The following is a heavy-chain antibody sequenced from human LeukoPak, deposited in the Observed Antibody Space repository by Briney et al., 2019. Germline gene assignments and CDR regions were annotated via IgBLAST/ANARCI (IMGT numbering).Heavy chain of an antibody. V-gene: IGHV1-8*01. CDR1: GYTSTSYD. D-gene: IGHD5-24*01. CDR3: ARGEMATTSFDY. CDR2: MNPNSGNT. Sequence: ASVKVSCKASGYTSTSYDINWVRQATGQGLEWMGWMNPNSGNTGYAQKFQGRVTMTRNTSISTAYMELSSLRSEDTAVYYCARGEMATTSFDYWGQGTLVTVSS. J-gene: IGHJ4*02.